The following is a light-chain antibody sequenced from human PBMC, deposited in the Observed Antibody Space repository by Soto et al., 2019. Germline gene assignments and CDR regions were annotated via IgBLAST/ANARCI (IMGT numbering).Light chain of an antibody. J-gene: IGLJ1*01. CDR3: QSYDNSLSVYV. Sequence: QAVVTQPPSVSGAPGQRVPISCTGSSSNIGAHYDVHWYQQLPGTAPKLLSYGNRNRPSGVPDRFSGSKSGTSASLAITGLQAEDEADYYCQSYDNSLSVYVFGTGTKRTV. CDR2: GNR. CDR1: SSNIGAHYD. V-gene: IGLV1-40*01.